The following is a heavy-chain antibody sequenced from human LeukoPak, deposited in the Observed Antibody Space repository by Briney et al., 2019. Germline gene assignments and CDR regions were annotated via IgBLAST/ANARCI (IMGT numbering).Heavy chain of an antibody. V-gene: IGHV3-9*01. CDR3: AKVKRYYYDEGAFDI. CDR2: ISWNSGRI. CDR1: GFTFDDYA. J-gene: IGHJ3*02. D-gene: IGHD3-22*01. Sequence: GGSLILSCAASGFTFDDYAMHWVRQAPGKGLEWVSGISWNSGRIGYADSVKGRFTISRDNAKNSLYLQMNSLRAEDTALYYCAKVKRYYYDEGAFDIWGQGTMVTVSS.